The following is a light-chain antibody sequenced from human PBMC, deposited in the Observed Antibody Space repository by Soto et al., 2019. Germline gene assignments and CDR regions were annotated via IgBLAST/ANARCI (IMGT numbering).Light chain of an antibody. V-gene: IGLV2-8*01. CDR1: SSDVGAYNF. J-gene: IGLJ2*01. CDR2: EVT. CDR3: SSFGGSNNVNV. Sequence: QSALTQPPSASGSPGQSVTISCTGTSSDVGAYNFVSWDQHHPGKAPKVMIYEVTKRPSGVPDRFSGSKSGNTASLTVSGLQAEDEADYYCSSFGGSNNVNVFGGGTKLTVL.